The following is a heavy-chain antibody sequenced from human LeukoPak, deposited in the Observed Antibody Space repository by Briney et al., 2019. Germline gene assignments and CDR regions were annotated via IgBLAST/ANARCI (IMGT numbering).Heavy chain of an antibody. CDR2: IYYSGST. D-gene: IGHD2-15*01. V-gene: IGHV4-30-4*01. J-gene: IGHJ4*02. Sequence: SETLSLTCTVSGGSISSGDYYWSWIRQPPGKGLEWIGYIYYSGSTYYKPSLKSRVTISVDTSKNQFSLKLSSVTAADTAVYYCARERAGYCSGGSCYLYYFDYWGQGTLVTVSS. CDR1: GGSISSGDYY. CDR3: ARERAGYCSGGSCYLYYFDY.